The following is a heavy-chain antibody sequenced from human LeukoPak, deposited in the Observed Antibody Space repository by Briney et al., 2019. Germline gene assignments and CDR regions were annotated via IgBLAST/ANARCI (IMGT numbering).Heavy chain of an antibody. Sequence: PSETLSLTCTVSGGSISSSYWSWIRQPPGKGLEWIAYIYYSGSTNYNPSLKSRLTISVDTSKKQLSLKLSSVTAADTAVYYCARHYDSSGYHLSPFDFWGRGILVTVSS. V-gene: IGHV4-59*08. D-gene: IGHD3-22*01. CDR1: GGSISSSY. CDR3: ARHYDSSGYHLSPFDF. CDR2: IYYSGST. J-gene: IGHJ4*02.